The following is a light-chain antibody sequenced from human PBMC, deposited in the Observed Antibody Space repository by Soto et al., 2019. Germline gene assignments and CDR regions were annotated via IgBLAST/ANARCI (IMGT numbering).Light chain of an antibody. Sequence: DIVMTQSPDSLAVSLGERATINCKSSQNVLDNSKNKNYLAWYPQKPGQPHKLLFYWASTRESGVPDRFSVSGSGTDFTLTISSRQAVDVAVYYCQQYYTVPWTFGQGTKVEIE. CDR2: WAS. CDR1: QNVLDNSKNKNY. V-gene: IGKV4-1*01. J-gene: IGKJ1*01. CDR3: QQYYTVPWT.